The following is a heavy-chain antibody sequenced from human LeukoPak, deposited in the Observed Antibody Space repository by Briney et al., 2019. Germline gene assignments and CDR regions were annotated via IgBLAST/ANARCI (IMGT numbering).Heavy chain of an antibody. Sequence: SETLSLTCAVYGGSFSGYYWSWIRQPPGKGLEWIGEINHSGSTNYNPSLKSRVTISVDTSKNQFSLKLSSVTAADTAVYYYARGRDIVVVPAAIGERPYYYYGMDVWGQGTTVTVSS. D-gene: IGHD2-2*01. CDR3: ARGRDIVVVPAAIGERPYYYYGMDV. CDR2: INHSGST. V-gene: IGHV4-34*01. J-gene: IGHJ6*02. CDR1: GGSFSGYY.